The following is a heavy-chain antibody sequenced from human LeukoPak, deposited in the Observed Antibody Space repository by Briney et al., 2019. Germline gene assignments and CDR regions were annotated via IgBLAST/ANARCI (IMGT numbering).Heavy chain of an antibody. V-gene: IGHV1-18*04. CDR1: GYTFTSYG. Sequence: ASVKVSCKASGYTFTSYGISWVRQAPGQGLEWMGWISAYNGNTNYAQKPQGRVTMTTDTSTSTAYMELRSLRSDDTAVYYCARDSDLGCSSTSCYDSYYYYGMDVWGKGTTVTVSS. CDR3: ARDSDLGCSSTSCYDSYYYYGMDV. CDR2: ISAYNGNT. J-gene: IGHJ6*04. D-gene: IGHD2-2*01.